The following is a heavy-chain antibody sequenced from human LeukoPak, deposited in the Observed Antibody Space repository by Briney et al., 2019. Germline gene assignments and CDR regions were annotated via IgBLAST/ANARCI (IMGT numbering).Heavy chain of an antibody. D-gene: IGHD2-15*01. V-gene: IGHV1-18*01. Sequence: ASVKDSCKASGYTFTSYGISWVRQAPGQGLEWMGWISAYNGNTNYAQKLQGRVTMTTDTSTSTAYMELRSLRSDDTAVYYCAREPGERDIVDWFDPWGQGTLVTVSS. CDR3: AREPGERDIVDWFDP. CDR1: GYTFTSYG. CDR2: ISAYNGNT. J-gene: IGHJ5*02.